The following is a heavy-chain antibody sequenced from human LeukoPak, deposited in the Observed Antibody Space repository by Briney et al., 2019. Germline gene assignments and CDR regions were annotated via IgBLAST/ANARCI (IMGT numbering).Heavy chain of an antibody. CDR3: AKDPMDFWSGYFGY. Sequence: GGSLRLSCAASGFTFSSYEMNWVRQAPGKGLEWVSAISGSGGSTYYADSVKGRFTISRDNSKNTLYLQMNSLRAEDTAVYYCAKDPMDFWSGYFGYWGQGTLVTVSS. CDR1: GFTFSSYE. V-gene: IGHV3-23*01. J-gene: IGHJ4*02. CDR2: ISGSGGST. D-gene: IGHD3-3*01.